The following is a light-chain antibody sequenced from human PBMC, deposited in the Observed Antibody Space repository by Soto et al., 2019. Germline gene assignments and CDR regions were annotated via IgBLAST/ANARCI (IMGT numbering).Light chain of an antibody. CDR3: PRCGGSPLFS. J-gene: IGKJ3*01. Sequence: EIVLTQSPDTLSLSPGERATLSCTASESVTSSCLAWYQRKPGQAPRLLSHTTSTRAPDIPDRFSGSGSGTDFTLTISRLEPEDFAVYYCPRCGGSPLFSFGPGTRVDI. CDR1: ESVTSSC. V-gene: IGKV3-20*01. CDR2: TTS.